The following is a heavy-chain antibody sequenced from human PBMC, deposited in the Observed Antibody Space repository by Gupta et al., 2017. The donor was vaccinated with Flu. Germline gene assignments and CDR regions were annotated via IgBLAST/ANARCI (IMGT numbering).Heavy chain of an antibody. CDR2: IIPIFGTA. J-gene: IGHJ2*01. Sequence: QVQLVQSGAEVKKPGSSVKVSCKASGGTFSSYAISWVRQAPGQGLEWMGGIIPIFGTANYAQKFQGRVTITADESTSTAYMELSSLRSEDTAVYYCARDPRSGYSYEQYDWYFDLWGRGTLVTVSS. D-gene: IGHD5-18*01. CDR1: GGTFSSYA. V-gene: IGHV1-69*01. CDR3: ARDPRSGYSYEQYDWYFDL.